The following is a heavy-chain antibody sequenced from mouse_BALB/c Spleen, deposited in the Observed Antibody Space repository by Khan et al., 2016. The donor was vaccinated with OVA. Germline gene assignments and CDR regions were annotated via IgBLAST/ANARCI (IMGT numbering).Heavy chain of an antibody. D-gene: IGHD2-1*01. Sequence: EVQRVESGGGLVQPGGSRKLSCAASGFTFSSFGMHWVRQAPKKGLEWVAYMSSGSSTIYYVDTVKGRFTISRDTPKNTLFLQMTSLRSEDTAMYYCARSGGNFHWYFDVWGAGTSVTVSS. J-gene: IGHJ1*01. CDR2: MSSGSSTI. V-gene: IGHV5-17*02. CDR1: GFTFSSFG. CDR3: ARSGGNFHWYFDV.